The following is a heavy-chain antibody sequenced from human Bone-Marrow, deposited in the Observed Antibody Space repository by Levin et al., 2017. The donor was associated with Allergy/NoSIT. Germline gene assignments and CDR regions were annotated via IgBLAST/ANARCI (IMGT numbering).Heavy chain of an antibody. CDR2: IYSSGST. V-gene: IGHV4-61*02. D-gene: IGHD6-19*01. CDR3: ARDTSGRYGGAFDI. J-gene: IGHJ3*02. Sequence: SETLSLTCTVSGGSISSGSYYWSWIRQPAGKGLEWIGRIYSSGSTDYNPSLKSRGSISVDTSKNQFSLKLSSVTAADAAVYYCARDTSGRYGGAFDIWGPGTMVTVSS. CDR1: GGSISSGSYY.